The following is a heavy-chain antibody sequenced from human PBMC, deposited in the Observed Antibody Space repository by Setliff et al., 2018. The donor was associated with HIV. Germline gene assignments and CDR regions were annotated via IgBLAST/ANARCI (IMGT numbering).Heavy chain of an antibody. D-gene: IGHD3-10*01. J-gene: IGHJ5*02. V-gene: IGHV4-39*07. CDR1: GGSISSSSYY. CDR3: ARDHVFGSRTGFDP. Sequence: SETLSLTCTVSGGSISSSSYYWGWIRQPPGKGLEWIGEVFHSGSANSNASLRSRVMISVDTSKNQFSLKLSAVTAADTAVYYCARDHVFGSRTGFDPWGPGILVTVSS. CDR2: VFHSGSA.